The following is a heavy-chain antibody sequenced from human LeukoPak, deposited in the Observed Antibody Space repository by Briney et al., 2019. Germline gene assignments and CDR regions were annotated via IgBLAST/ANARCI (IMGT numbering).Heavy chain of an antibody. D-gene: IGHD4-11*01. CDR3: ARRGGDYSNRYYFDY. V-gene: IGHV5-51*01. Sequence: GESLKISCKGPGYSFTSYWIGWVRQMPGKGLEWMGIIYPGDSDTRYSPSFQGQVTISADKSISTAYLQWSSLKASDTAMYYCARRGGDYSNRYYFDYWGQGTLVTVSS. J-gene: IGHJ4*02. CDR1: GYSFTSYW. CDR2: IYPGDSDT.